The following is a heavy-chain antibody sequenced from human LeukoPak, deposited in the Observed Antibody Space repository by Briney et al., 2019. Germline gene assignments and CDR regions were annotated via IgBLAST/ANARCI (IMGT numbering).Heavy chain of an antibody. D-gene: IGHD3-10*02. Sequence: QPGGSLRLSCAASGFTFSSYEMNWVRQAPGEGREWVSYISSSGSTIYYADSVKGRFTISRDNAKNSLYLQMNSLRAEDTAVYYCAELGITMIGGVWGKGTTVTISS. CDR3: AELGITMIGGV. V-gene: IGHV3-48*03. CDR1: GFTFSSYE. CDR2: ISSSGSTI. J-gene: IGHJ6*04.